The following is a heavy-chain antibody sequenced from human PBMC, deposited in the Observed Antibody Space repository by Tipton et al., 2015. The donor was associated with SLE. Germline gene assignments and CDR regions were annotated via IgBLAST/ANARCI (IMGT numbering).Heavy chain of an antibody. CDR3: ARDKGGTGTSDFDY. J-gene: IGHJ4*02. CDR1: GGSVSSSSKY. CDR2: IYHTGNT. D-gene: IGHD1-7*01. Sequence: TLSLTCTVSGGSVSSSSKYWAWIRQPPGKGLEWIGDIYHTGNTKYNPFLMGRVTISVDTSKNKFSLKLTSVTAADTAVYFCARDKGGTGTSDFDYWGQGTLVTVSS. V-gene: IGHV4-61*01.